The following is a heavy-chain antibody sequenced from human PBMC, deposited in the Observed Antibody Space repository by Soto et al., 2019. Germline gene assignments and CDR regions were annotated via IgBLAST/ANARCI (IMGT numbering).Heavy chain of an antibody. CDR3: ASGGSCYSRYCYFDY. CDR2: IYYSGST. J-gene: IGHJ4*02. CDR1: GGSISSYY. D-gene: IGHD2-15*01. Sequence: SETLSLTCTVSGGSISSYYWSWIRQPPGKGLEWIGYIYYSGSTNYNPSLKSRVAISVDTSKNQFSLKLSSVTAADTAVYYCASGGSCYSRYCYFDYWGQGTLVTVSS. V-gene: IGHV4-59*01.